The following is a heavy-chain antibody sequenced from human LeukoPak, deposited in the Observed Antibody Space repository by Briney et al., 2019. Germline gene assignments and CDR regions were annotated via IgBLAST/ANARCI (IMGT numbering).Heavy chain of an antibody. V-gene: IGHV4-59*01. CDR1: GGSISSYY. J-gene: IGHJ5*02. Sequence: SETLSLTCTVSGGSISSYYWSWIRQPPGKGLEWIGYIYYSGSTNYNPSLKSRVTISVDTSKNQFSLELSSVTAADTAVYYCARALDYYDSSSPRWFDPWGQGTLVTVSS. CDR2: IYYSGST. D-gene: IGHD3-22*01. CDR3: ARALDYYDSSSPRWFDP.